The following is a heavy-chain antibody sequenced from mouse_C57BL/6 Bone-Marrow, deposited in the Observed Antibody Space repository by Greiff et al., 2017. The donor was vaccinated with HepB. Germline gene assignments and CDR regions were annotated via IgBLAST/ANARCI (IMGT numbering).Heavy chain of an antibody. CDR2: IDPSDSYT. V-gene: IGHV1-69*01. Sequence: QVQLQQPGAELVMPGASVKLSCKASGYTFTSYWMHWVKQRPGQGLEWIGEIDPSDSYTNYNQKFKGKSTLTVDKSSSTAYMQLSSLTSDDSAVYYCARSGWFAYWGQGTLVTVSA. D-gene: IGHD1-3*01. CDR1: GYTFTSYW. CDR3: ARSGWFAY. J-gene: IGHJ3*01.